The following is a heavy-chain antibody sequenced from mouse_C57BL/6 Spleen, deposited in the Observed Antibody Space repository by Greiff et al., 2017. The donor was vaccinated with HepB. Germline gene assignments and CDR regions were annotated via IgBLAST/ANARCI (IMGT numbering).Heavy chain of an antibody. V-gene: IGHV3-6*01. D-gene: IGHD1-1*01. CDR2: ISYDGSN. Sequence: EVKLMESGPGLVKPSQSLSLTCSVTGYSITSGYYWNWIRQFPGNKLEWMGYISYDGSNNYKPSLKNRISITRDTSKNQFFLKLNSVTTEDTATYYCARDYGSSYVYAMDYWGQGTSVTVSS. CDR3: ARDYGSSYVYAMDY. CDR1: GYSITSGYY. J-gene: IGHJ4*01.